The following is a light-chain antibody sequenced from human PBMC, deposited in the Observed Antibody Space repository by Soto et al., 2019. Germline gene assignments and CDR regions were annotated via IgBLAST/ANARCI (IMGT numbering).Light chain of an antibody. CDR1: QDITNH. J-gene: IGKJ4*01. V-gene: IGKV1-33*01. CDR3: QQYDNLALT. Sequence: DIQMTQSPSSLSASVGDRVHITCQASQDITNHLNWYHQKAGKAPKLLIYDASILETGVPSRFSGSGSGTDFTLTITILQPEDIATYYCQQYDNLALTFGGGTKVE. CDR2: DAS.